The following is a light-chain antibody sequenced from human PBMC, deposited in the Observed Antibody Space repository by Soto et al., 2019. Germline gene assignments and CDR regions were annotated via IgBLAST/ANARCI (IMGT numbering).Light chain of an antibody. CDR3: QQHYSTPLT. Sequence: DIVMTQSPDSLAVSLGERATINCKSSQSVLYSSDNKNYLAWYQQKAGQPPKLLIYWASTRESGVPDRFSGSGSGTDFTLSISSLQAEDVAVYYCQQHYSTPLTFGGGTKVEIK. CDR2: WAS. CDR1: QSVLYSSDNKNY. V-gene: IGKV4-1*01. J-gene: IGKJ4*01.